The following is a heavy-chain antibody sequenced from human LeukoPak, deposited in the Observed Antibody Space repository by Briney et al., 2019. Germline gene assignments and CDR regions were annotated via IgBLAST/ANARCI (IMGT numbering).Heavy chain of an antibody. Sequence: GGSLRLSCAASGFTFSSYAMSWVRQAPGKGLEWVSAISGSGGRTYYADSVKGRFTISRDNSKNTLYLQMNSLRAEDTAVYYCAKGAPYYDFWSGYPPFDYWGQGTLVTVSS. CDR3: AKGAPYYDFWSGYPPFDY. V-gene: IGHV3-23*01. CDR1: GFTFSSYA. J-gene: IGHJ4*02. D-gene: IGHD3-3*01. CDR2: ISGSGGRT.